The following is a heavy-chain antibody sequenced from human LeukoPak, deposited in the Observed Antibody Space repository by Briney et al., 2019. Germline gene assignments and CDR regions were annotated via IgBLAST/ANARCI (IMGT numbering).Heavy chain of an antibody. D-gene: IGHD3-10*01. CDR1: GGSSSSGAYD. V-gene: IGHV4-31*03. CDR3: ARERTGVIPNTALGFDY. J-gene: IGHJ4*02. CDR2: IYYSGRT. Sequence: SETLTLTCTVSGGSSSSGAYDWSWIRQHPGKGLEWIGHIYYSGRTYYNPSLKSRVTISVDTSKNQFSLKLSSVTAADTAVYYCARERTGVIPNTALGFDYWGQGTLVTVSS.